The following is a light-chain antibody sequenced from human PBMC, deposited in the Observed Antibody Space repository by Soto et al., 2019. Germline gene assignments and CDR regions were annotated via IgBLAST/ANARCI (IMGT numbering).Light chain of an antibody. CDR2: EVR. V-gene: IGLV2-14*01. CDR3: SAYTSKSSLI. Sequence: QSALTQPASVSGSPGQSITISCAGTMRDVGAYNLVSWYQQHPGRAPQLIIYEVRNRPSGISFRFSGSKSGNPASLTISGLQAEDEADYYCSAYTSKSSLIFGGGTKVTVL. J-gene: IGLJ2*01. CDR1: MRDVGAYNL.